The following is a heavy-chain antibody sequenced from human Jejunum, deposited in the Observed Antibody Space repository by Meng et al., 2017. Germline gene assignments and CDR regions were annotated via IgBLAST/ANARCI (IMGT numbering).Heavy chain of an antibody. D-gene: IGHD1-14*01. J-gene: IGHJ4*02. CDR1: GYSFTSCY. V-gene: IGHV1-46*01. CDR2: IDPSGGST. CDR3: VRDDQGRRVKDY. Sequence: ASVQVSCKASGYSFTSCYMHWLRQAPGQGLEWMGIIDPSGGSTTYAQQFHDRVTITSETSTSTVYIELRSRRSEDTAVYYCVRDDQGRRVKDYWGQGTLVTVSS.